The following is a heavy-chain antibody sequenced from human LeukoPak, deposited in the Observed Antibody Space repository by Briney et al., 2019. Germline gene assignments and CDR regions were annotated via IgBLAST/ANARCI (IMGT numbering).Heavy chain of an antibody. CDR3: ARDTRSLIDY. CDR2: ISSNSATT. J-gene: IGHJ4*02. Sequence: GGSLRLTCAASGFTFSSNTMNWVRQVPGKGLEWISYISSNSATTYYADSVKGRFTISRDNAKNSLYLNMNSLRADDTAVYYCARDTRSLIDYWGQGTLVTVSS. D-gene: IGHD1-26*01. CDR1: GFTFSSNT. V-gene: IGHV3-48*01.